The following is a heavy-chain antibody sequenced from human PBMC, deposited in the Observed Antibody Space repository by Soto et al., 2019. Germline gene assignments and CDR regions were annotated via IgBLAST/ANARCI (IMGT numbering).Heavy chain of an antibody. D-gene: IGHD2-8*01. CDR1: GYTFTGYY. V-gene: IGHV1-2*04. J-gene: IGHJ3*02. CDR3: ARDGAYCTNGVCHDAFDI. Sequence: ASVKVSCKASGYTFTGYYMHWVRQAPGQGLEWKGWINPNSGGTNYAQKFQGWVTMTRDTSISTAYMELSRLRSDDTAVYYCARDGAYCTNGVCHDAFDIWGQGTMVTVS. CDR2: INPNSGGT.